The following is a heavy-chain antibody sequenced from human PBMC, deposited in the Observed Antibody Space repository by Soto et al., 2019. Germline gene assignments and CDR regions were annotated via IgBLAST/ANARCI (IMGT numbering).Heavy chain of an antibody. CDR1: GFTVSSNY. Sequence: GGSLRLSCAASGFTVSSNYMSWVRQAPGKGLEWVSVIYSGGSTYYADSVKDRFTISRHNSKNTLYLQMNSLRAEDTAVYYCARGRNDYGDYMMAFDIWGQGTMVTVSS. V-gene: IGHV3-53*04. D-gene: IGHD4-17*01. CDR2: IYSGGST. J-gene: IGHJ3*02. CDR3: ARGRNDYGDYMMAFDI.